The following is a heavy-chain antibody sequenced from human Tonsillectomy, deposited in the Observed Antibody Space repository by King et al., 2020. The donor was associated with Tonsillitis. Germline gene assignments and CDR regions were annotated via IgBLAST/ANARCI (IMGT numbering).Heavy chain of an antibody. CDR1: GFTFSSYW. CDR2: INSDGSST. Sequence: VQLVESGGGLVQPGGSLRLSCAASGFTFSSYWMHWVRHAPGKGLVWVSRINSDGSSTSYADSVKGRFTISRDNAKNTLYLQMNSLRAEDKAGYYCARDRTDIVVVPAARASAFDIWGQGTMVTVSS. V-gene: IGHV3-74*01. D-gene: IGHD2-2*01. J-gene: IGHJ3*02. CDR3: ARDRTDIVVVPAARASAFDI.